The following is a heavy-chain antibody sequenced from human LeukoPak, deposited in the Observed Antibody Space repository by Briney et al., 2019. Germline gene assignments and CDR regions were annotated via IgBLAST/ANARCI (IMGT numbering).Heavy chain of an antibody. CDR2: INPNSGDT. CDR3: ARAQEYDFWSGYYQFFDY. V-gene: IGHV1-2*06. J-gene: IGHJ4*02. CDR1: GYTLTELS. Sequence: ASVKVSCKVSGYTLTELSMHWVRQAPGQGLEWMGRINPNSGDTNYAQKFQGRVTMTRDTSISTAYMELSRLRSDDTAVYYCARAQEYDFWSGYYQFFDYWGQGTLVTVSS. D-gene: IGHD3-3*01.